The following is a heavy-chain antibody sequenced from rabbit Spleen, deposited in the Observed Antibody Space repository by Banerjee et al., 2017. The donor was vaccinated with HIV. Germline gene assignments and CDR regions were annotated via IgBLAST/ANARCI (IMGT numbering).Heavy chain of an antibody. CDR1: GFTVSSYW. CDR3: ARDLVGVIGWNFYL. CDR2: IDGDYSATT. V-gene: IGHV1S40*01. J-gene: IGHJ4*01. D-gene: IGHD1-1*01. Sequence: QSLVESGGGLVKPGASLTLTCKASGFTVSSYWMTWVRQAPGSGLEWIGIIDGDYSATTYYASWAKGRFTISRSTSLNTVTLRMTSLTAADTATYFCARDLVGVIGWNFYLWGQGTLVTVS.